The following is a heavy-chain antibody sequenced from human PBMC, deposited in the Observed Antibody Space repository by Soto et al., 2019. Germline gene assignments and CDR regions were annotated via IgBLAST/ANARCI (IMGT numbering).Heavy chain of an antibody. J-gene: IGHJ6*04. V-gene: IGHV3-74*01. CDR1: GFTFSSYW. CDR3: ARKAAMVDYRSHYGMDV. D-gene: IGHD5-18*01. Sequence: GGSLRLSCAASGFTFSSYWMHWVRQAPGKGLVWVSRINSDGSSTSYAGSVKGRFTISRDNAKNTLYLQMNSLRAEDTAVYYCARKAAMVDYRSHYGMDVWGKGTTVTVSS. CDR2: INSDGSST.